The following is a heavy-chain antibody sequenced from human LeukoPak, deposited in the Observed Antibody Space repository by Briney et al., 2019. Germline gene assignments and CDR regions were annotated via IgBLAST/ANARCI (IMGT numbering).Heavy chain of an antibody. CDR1: GGSFSGYY. CDR2: IYYSGST. J-gene: IGHJ3*02. Sequence: PSETLSLTCAVYGGSFSGYYWSWIRQPPGKGLEWIGYIYYSGSTNYNPSLKSRVTISVDTSKNQFSLKLSSVTAADTAVYYCARSIAGARGAFDIWGQGTMVTVSS. D-gene: IGHD6-19*01. V-gene: IGHV4-59*01. CDR3: ARSIAGARGAFDI.